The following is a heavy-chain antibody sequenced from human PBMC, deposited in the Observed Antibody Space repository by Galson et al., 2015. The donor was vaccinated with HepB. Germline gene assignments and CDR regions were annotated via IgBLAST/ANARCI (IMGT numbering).Heavy chain of an antibody. V-gene: IGHV3-21*01. CDR1: GFTLGSYS. D-gene: IGHD2-21*01. Sequence: SLRLSCAASGFTLGSYSMNWVRLAPGKGLEWLSSIRGSTDDVYYAHSVKGRFTISRDNAKNSTILEMNSVRAEDTAVYYCGRDLDTTTWGGVAYWGQGTLVTVSS. CDR3: GRDLDTTTWGGVAY. CDR2: IRGSTDDV. J-gene: IGHJ4*02.